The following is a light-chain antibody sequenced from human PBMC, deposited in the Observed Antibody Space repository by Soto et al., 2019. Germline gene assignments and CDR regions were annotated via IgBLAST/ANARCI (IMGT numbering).Light chain of an antibody. Sequence: DIQMTQSPSSLSASVGDRVTITCRASQSISSFVNWYQQKPGKSPNLLIYAASRLQSGVPSRFSGSGAETDFTLTITSLQPEDFATYYCQQSYSPLRTFGGATEMEVK. CDR2: AAS. CDR3: QQSYSPLRT. J-gene: IGKJ4*02. V-gene: IGKV1-39*01. CDR1: QSISSF.